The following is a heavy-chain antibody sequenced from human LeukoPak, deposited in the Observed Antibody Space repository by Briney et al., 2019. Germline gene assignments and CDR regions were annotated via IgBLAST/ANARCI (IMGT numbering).Heavy chain of an antibody. CDR2: IIPIFGTA. CDR1: GGAFSSYA. J-gene: IGHJ4*02. Sequence: SVKVSCKASGGAFSSYAISWVRQAPGQGLEWMGRIIPIFGTANYAQKFQGRVTTTTDGSTSTAYMELSSLRSEDTAVYYCARDGPYSSSWYVSTSTYYFDYWGQGTLVTVSS. D-gene: IGHD6-13*01. V-gene: IGHV1-69*05. CDR3: ARDGPYSSSWYVSTSTYYFDY.